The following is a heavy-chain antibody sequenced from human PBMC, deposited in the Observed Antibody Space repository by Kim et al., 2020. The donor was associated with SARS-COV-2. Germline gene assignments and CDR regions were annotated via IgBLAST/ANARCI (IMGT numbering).Heavy chain of an antibody. CDR2: ISYDGSNK. V-gene: IGHV3-30*03. CDR1: GFTFSSYG. J-gene: IGHJ6*02. Sequence: GGSLRLSCAASGFTFSSYGMHWVRQAPGKGLEWVAVISYDGSNKYYADSVKGRFTISRDNSKNTLYLQMNSLRAEDTAVYYCATGGRYYYGMDVWGQGTTVTVSS. CDR3: ATGGRYYYGMDV. D-gene: IGHD3-10*01.